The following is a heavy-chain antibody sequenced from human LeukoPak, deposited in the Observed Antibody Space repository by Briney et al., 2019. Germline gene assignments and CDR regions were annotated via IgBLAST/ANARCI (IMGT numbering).Heavy chain of an antibody. V-gene: IGHV1-2*02. D-gene: IGHD6-19*01. CDR1: GYTFTSYD. CDR2: INTISGGT. Sequence: GASVKVSCKASGYTFTSYDINWVRQAPGQGLEWMGWINTISGGTNYAQKFQGRVTMTRDTSNSTAYMELSRLTSDDTAVYYCARGREVAGTVAYWGQGTLVTVSS. CDR3: ARGREVAGTVAY. J-gene: IGHJ4*02.